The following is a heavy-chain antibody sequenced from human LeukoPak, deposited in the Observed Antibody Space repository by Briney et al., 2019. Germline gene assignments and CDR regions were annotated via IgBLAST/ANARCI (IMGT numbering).Heavy chain of an antibody. Sequence: SETLSLTCTVSGGSISSYYWSWIRQPPGKGLEWIGYIYYSGSTNYNPSLKSRVTISVDTSKNQFSLKLSSVTAADTAVYYCASRLISGPEYFQHWGQGTLVTVSS. CDR3: ASRLISGPEYFQH. D-gene: IGHD1-26*01. CDR2: IYYSGST. CDR1: GGSISSYY. V-gene: IGHV4-59*08. J-gene: IGHJ1*01.